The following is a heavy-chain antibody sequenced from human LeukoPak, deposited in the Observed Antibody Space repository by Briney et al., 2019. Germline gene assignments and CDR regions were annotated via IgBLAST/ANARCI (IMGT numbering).Heavy chain of an antibody. CDR1: GGTFSSYA. CDR2: IIPIFGTA. V-gene: IGHV1-69*06. J-gene: IGHJ4*02. D-gene: IGHD6-13*01. CDR3: ARATTQLVHFDY. Sequence: SVKVSCKASGGTFSSYAISWVRQAPGQGLEWMGGIIPIFGTANYTQKFQGRVTITADKSTSTAYMELSSLRSEDTAVYYCARATTQLVHFDYWGQGTLVTVSS.